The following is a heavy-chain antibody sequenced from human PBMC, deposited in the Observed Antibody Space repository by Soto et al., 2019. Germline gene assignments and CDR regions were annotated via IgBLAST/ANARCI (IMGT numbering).Heavy chain of an antibody. D-gene: IGHD6-13*01. V-gene: IGHV4-4*07. Sequence: PSETLSLTCTVSGGSISSYYWSWIRQPAGKGLEWIGRIYTSGSTNYNPSLKSRVTMSVDTSKNQFSLKLSSVTAADTAVYYCARGPGSSSWDNWFDPWGQGTLVTVSS. J-gene: IGHJ5*02. CDR2: IYTSGST. CDR1: GGSISSYY. CDR3: ARGPGSSSWDNWFDP.